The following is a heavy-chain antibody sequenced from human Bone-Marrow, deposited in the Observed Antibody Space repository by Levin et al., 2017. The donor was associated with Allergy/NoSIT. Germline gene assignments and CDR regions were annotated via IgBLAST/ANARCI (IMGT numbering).Heavy chain of an antibody. CDR2: ISWNSDSI. V-gene: IGHV3-9*01. Sequence: GGSLRLSCAASGFAFDDYAMHWVRQAPGKGLEWVSGISWNSDSIGYADSVKGRFTISRDNAKNSLYLQMNSLRAEDTALYYCAKASSYYSSSWTDYYYMDVWGKGSTVTVSS. CDR1: GFAFDDYA. D-gene: IGHD6-13*01. CDR3: AKASSYYSSSWTDYYYMDV. J-gene: IGHJ6*03.